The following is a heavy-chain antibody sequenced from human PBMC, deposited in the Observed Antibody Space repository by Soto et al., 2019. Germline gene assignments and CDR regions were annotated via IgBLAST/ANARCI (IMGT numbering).Heavy chain of an antibody. CDR2: INTYNGNR. Sequence: QVQLVQSGAELRKPGASVKVSCKASGYSFSSYGINWVRQAPGQRLEWMGWINTYNGNRNYAQKFEDRVTMTTATSTNTVYMELRSLKSDDTAIYYCARDRLRGYDSSGFYSWGQGTLVTVSS. CDR3: ARDRLRGYDSSGFYS. CDR1: GYSFSSYG. D-gene: IGHD3-22*01. J-gene: IGHJ4*02. V-gene: IGHV1-18*01.